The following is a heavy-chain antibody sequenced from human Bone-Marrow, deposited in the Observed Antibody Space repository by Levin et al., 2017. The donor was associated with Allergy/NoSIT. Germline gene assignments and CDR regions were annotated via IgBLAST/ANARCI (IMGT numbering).Heavy chain of an antibody. D-gene: IGHD2-8*02. Sequence: SETLSLTCTVSGGSIITGNYYWSWIRQHPGKGLEWIGHIYYSGSTDYNPSLKSRHTISVDTSQNQFSRKVSSVTDADTAVYYGARVKNAGGRGWFDAWGQGSLVTVSS. CDR2: IYYSGST. V-gene: IGHV4-31*03. CDR3: ARVKNAGGRGWFDA. CDR1: GGSIITGNYY. J-gene: IGHJ5*02.